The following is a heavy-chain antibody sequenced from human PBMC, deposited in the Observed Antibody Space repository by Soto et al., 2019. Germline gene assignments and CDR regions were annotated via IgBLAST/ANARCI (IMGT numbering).Heavy chain of an antibody. CDR2: INPNSGAT. V-gene: IGHV1-2*02. CDR3: AIYHLELFRFDY. Sequence: ASVKVSCKASGYTFTGYFIHWVRQAPGQGLEWMGYINPNSGATNYAQQFQGRVTMTTDTSTSTAYMELRSLRSDDTAMYFCAIYHLELFRFDYWGQGTLVTVSS. D-gene: IGHD2-2*01. CDR1: GYTFTGYF. J-gene: IGHJ4*02.